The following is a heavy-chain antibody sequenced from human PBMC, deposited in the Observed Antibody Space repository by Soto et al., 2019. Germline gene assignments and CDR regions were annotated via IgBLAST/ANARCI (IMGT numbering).Heavy chain of an antibody. CDR1: GGTFSSYA. CDR3: ARYYSSGYKAHFDY. J-gene: IGHJ4*02. CDR2: IIPIFGTA. D-gene: IGHD3-22*01. V-gene: IGHV1-69*13. Sequence: GASVKVSCKASGGTFSSYAISWLRQSPGQGLEWMGGIIPIFGTANYAQKFQGRVTITADESTSTAYMELSSLRSEDTAVYYCARYYSSGYKAHFDYWGQGTLVTVSS.